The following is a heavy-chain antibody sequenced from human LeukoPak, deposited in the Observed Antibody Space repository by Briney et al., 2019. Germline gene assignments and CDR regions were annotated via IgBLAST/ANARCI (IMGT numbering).Heavy chain of an antibody. CDR1: GGTFSSYA. D-gene: IGHD2-2*01. J-gene: IGHJ4*02. Sequence: SVKVSCKASGGTFSSYAISWVRQAPGQGLEWMGGIIPIFGTANYAQKFQGRVTITADESTSTAYMELSSLRSEDTAVYYCARDYSYCSSTSCYSEWLRSLWGQGTLVTVSS. V-gene: IGHV1-69*13. CDR2: IIPIFGTA. CDR3: ARDYSYCSSTSCYSEWLRSL.